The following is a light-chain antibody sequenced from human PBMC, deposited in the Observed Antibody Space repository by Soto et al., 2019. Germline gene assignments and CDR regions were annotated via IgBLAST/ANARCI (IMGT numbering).Light chain of an antibody. V-gene: IGKV3-20*01. CDR2: GAS. CDR1: QSISDNY. CDR3: QQYGRSLLT. J-gene: IGKJ2*01. Sequence: ENVLTQSPDILSLSPGERVTLSCRASQSISDNYLAWYQQKPGQAPRVLIYGASSRATGLPDRFSGSGSGTEFTLTISRLQPEDFALYYCQQYGRSLLTFGRGTKLEMK.